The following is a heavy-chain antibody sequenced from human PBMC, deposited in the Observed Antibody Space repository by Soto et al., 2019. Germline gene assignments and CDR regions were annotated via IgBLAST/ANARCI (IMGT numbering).Heavy chain of an antibody. Sequence: GGSLRLSCAASGFTFSSYAMHWVRQAPGKGLEWGAVISYDGSNKYYADSVKGRFTISRDNSKNTLYLQMNSLRAEDTAVYYCARDAPVQYYYGMDVWGQGTTVTVSS. V-gene: IGHV3-30-3*01. CDR2: ISYDGSNK. CDR1: GFTFSSYA. J-gene: IGHJ6*02. CDR3: ARDAPVQYYYGMDV. D-gene: IGHD1-1*01.